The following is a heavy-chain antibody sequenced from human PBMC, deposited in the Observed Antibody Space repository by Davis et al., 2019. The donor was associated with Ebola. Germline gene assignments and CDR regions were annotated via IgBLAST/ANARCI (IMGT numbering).Heavy chain of an antibody. CDR1: GYTFTSYD. Sequence: ASVKVSCKASGYTFTSYDINWVRQATGQGLEWMGWMNPNSGNTGYAQKFQGRVTMTRNTSISTAYMELSSLRSEDTAVYYCARAPRGSAKKIVVTTLYYFDYWGQGTLVTVSS. V-gene: IGHV1-8*01. CDR3: ARAPRGSAKKIVVTTLYYFDY. CDR2: MNPNSGNT. J-gene: IGHJ4*02. D-gene: IGHD1-26*01.